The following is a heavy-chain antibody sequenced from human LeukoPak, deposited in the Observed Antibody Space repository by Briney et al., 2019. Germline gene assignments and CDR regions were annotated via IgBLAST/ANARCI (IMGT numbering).Heavy chain of an antibody. CDR2: INHSGST. D-gene: IGHD3-10*01. CDR1: GGSFSGYY. V-gene: IGHV4-34*01. CDR3: ARGEVLLWFGDQPGNYYGMDV. J-gene: IGHJ6*02. Sequence: SETLSLTCAVYGGSFSGYYWSWIRQPPGKGLEWIGEINHSGSTNYNPSLKSRVTISVDTSKNQFSLKLSSVTAADTAVYYCARGEVLLWFGDQPGNYYGMDVWGQGTTVTVSS.